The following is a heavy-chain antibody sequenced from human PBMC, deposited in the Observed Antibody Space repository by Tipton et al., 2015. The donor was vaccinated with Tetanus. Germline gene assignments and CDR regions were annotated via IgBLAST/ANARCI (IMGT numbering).Heavy chain of an antibody. D-gene: IGHD1-20*01. V-gene: IGHV3-53*01. CDR3: AFRTNWRFSRGFDC. Sequence: SGVTVSGNYMSWVRQAPGKGLEWVSVIYTGGGADYTDSVKGRFTISRDNSDNPLSLQMNSLRIDDTAVYYCAFRTNWRFSRGFDCWGQGILVTVSS. CDR1: GVTVSGNY. CDR2: IYTGGGA. J-gene: IGHJ4*02.